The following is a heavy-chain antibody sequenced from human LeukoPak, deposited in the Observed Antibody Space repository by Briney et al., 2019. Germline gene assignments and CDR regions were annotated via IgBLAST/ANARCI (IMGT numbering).Heavy chain of an antibody. CDR3: ARDSIVGASDYYYYYGMDV. D-gene: IGHD1-26*01. CDR2: IYTSGST. Sequence: SETLSLTCAVYGGSFSGYYWSWIRQPAGKGLEWIGRIYTSGSTNYNPSLKSRVTMSVDTSKNQFSLKLSSVTAADTAVYYCARDSIVGASDYYYYYGMDVWGQGTTVTVSS. J-gene: IGHJ6*02. CDR1: GGSFSGYY. V-gene: IGHV4-4*07.